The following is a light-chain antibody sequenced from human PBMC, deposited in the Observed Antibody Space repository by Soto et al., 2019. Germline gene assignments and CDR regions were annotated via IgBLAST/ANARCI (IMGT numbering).Light chain of an antibody. V-gene: IGLV2-14*03. CDR1: GSDFGDYNY. CDR3: SSFTTRHTDV. Sequence: QSALTQPASVSGSPGQSIAISCTGTGSDFGDYNYVSWYRQHPGKAPKLILYDVTNRPSGISDRLSGSKSGNTASLTISGLQAEDEADYYCSSFTTRHTDVFGPGTKLTVL. CDR2: DVT. J-gene: IGLJ1*01.